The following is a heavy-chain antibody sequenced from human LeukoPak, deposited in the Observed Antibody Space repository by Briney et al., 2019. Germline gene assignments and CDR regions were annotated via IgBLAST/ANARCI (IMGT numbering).Heavy chain of an antibody. J-gene: IGHJ4*02. CDR2: ISTTGSTT. CDR3: ATYDLWTTYYTFQY. Sequence: PGGSLRLSCAASGFTFSSYAMSWVRQAPGKGLEWVSSISTTGSTTYYADSVRGRFTISRDNYQNTLSLQMDSLTAADTAVYSCATYDLWTTYYTFQYWGQGTLVSVSS. V-gene: IGHV3-23*01. D-gene: IGHD3-3*01. CDR1: GFTFSSYA.